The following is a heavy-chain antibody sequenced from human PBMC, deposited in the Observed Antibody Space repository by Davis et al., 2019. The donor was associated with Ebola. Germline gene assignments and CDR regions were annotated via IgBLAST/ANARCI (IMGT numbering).Heavy chain of an antibody. D-gene: IGHD3-22*01. Sequence: GESLKISCAASGFTFSSYWMSWVRQAPGKGLEWVSSISSSSSYIYYADSVKGRFTISRDNAKNTLYLQMNSLRAEDTAVYYCARSTYYYDSSGYLYAFDIWGQGTMVTVSS. V-gene: IGHV3-21*01. CDR3: ARSTYYYDSSGYLYAFDI. CDR2: ISSSSSYI. CDR1: GFTFSSYW. J-gene: IGHJ3*02.